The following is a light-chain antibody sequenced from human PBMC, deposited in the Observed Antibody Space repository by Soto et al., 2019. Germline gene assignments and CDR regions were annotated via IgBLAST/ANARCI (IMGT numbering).Light chain of an antibody. J-gene: IGKJ1*01. CDR2: GSS. CDR3: QQYGSSGT. V-gene: IGKV3-20*01. CDR1: QSFRSTS. Sequence: IVLTQSPGTLSLSPGERATLSCRASQSFRSTSLAWYQQQPGQAPRLLIYGSSNRATGIPDRFSGSGSGTDFTLTISRLEPEDFAVYYCQQYGSSGTFGQGTKVDI.